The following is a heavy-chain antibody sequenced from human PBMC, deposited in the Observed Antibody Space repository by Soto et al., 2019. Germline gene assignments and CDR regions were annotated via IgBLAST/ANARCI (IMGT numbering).Heavy chain of an antibody. J-gene: IGHJ5*02. V-gene: IGHV3-73*01. CDR1: GFTFSGSA. CDR2: IRSKANSYAT. CDR3: NGELAYCGGDCYSVP. Sequence: GGSLIVSCAASGFTFSGSAMHWVRQASGKGLEWVGRIRSKANSYATAYAASVKGRFTISRDDSKNTAYLQMNSLKTEDTAVYYCNGELAYCGGDCYSVPRGQGTLVTVSS. D-gene: IGHD2-21*02.